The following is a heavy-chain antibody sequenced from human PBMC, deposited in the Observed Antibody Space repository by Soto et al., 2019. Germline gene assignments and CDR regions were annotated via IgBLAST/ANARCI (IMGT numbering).Heavy chain of an antibody. CDR2: ISGSGADT. CDR3: AKDTGRGGGSVFDY. J-gene: IGHJ4*02. V-gene: IGHV3-23*01. D-gene: IGHD2-15*01. CDR1: GFIFSKYA. Sequence: GGSRRLSCAPSGFIFSKYAMSWVRQARGKGLEWVSAISGSGADTYYTESVKGRFTISRDNFKNTLYLQMNSLRAEDTAVYYCAKDTGRGGGSVFDYWGQGTLVTFSS.